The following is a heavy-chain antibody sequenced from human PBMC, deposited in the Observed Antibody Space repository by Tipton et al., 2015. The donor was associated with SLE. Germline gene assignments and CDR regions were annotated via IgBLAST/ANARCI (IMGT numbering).Heavy chain of an antibody. J-gene: IGHJ3*02. CDR3: ARDLRSGWYEGFDI. CDR1: GFTFSSHT. D-gene: IGHD6-19*01. Sequence: SLRLSCAASGFTFSSHTMNWVRQAPGKGLEWVSSITSGSSYIYYADSVKGRFTISGDNAKNSLYLQMNSLRVEDTAVYYCARDLRSGWYEGFDIWGQGTMVTVSS. CDR2: ITSGSSYI. V-gene: IGHV3-21*01.